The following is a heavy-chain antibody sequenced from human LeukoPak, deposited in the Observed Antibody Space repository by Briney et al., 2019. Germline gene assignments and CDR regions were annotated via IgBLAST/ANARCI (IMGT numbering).Heavy chain of an antibody. CDR3: AKVAYNWISYGPFDY. Sequence: SETLSLTCTVSGGSISSSSHYWGWIRQPPGKGLEWIGSIYYSGSTYYNPSLKSRVTISVDTSKNQFSLKLSSVTAEDTAVYYCAKVAYNWISYGPFDYWGQGTLVTVSS. V-gene: IGHV4-39*07. CDR2: IYYSGST. CDR1: GGSISSSSHY. D-gene: IGHD1-20*01. J-gene: IGHJ4*02.